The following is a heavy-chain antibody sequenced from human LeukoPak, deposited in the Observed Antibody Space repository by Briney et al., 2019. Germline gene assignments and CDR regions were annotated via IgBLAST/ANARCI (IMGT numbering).Heavy chain of an antibody. D-gene: IGHD3-16*01. V-gene: IGHV1-46*01. Sequence: GASVKVSCKASGYSFTSHYMHWVRQAPGQGLEWMGLINPSGSATRYAQSFQGRVTMTRDLPTSTDYMELSSLRSDDPAVYFCXXXISEGDYAWWFDPWGQGTLVTVAS. J-gene: IGHJ5*02. CDR1: GYSFTSHY. CDR2: INPSGSAT. CDR3: XXXISEGDYAWWFDP.